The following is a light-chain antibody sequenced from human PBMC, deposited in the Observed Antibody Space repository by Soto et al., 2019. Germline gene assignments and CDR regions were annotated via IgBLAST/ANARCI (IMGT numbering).Light chain of an antibody. CDR2: GAS. CDR3: RQYGSSPSYT. V-gene: IGKV3-20*01. J-gene: IGKJ2*01. CDR1: QSVSSSSY. Sequence: EIVLTQSPGTLSLSPGERATLSCRASQSVSSSSYLAWYQQKPGQAPRLLIYGASSRATGIPARFSGSGSATYFTLTISRLEPEDFAVYYCRQYGSSPSYTFGQGTKLEIK.